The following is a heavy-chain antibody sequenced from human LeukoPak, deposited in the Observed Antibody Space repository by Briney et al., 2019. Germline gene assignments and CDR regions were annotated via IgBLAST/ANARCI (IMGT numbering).Heavy chain of an antibody. D-gene: IGHD1-26*01. CDR3: ASLDRGSYYSFDY. V-gene: IGHV3-48*03. CDR2: ISSSGSTI. CDR1: GFIFSS. Sequence: GGSLRLSCAASGFIFSSMNWVRQAPGKGLEWVSYISSSGSTIYYADSVKGRFTISRDNAKNSLYLQMNSLRAEDTAVYYCASLDRGSYYSFDYWGQGTLVTVSS. J-gene: IGHJ4*02.